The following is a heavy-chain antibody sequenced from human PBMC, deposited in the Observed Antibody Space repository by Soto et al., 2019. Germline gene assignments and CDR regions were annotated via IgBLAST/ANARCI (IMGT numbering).Heavy chain of an antibody. D-gene: IGHD2-21*02. V-gene: IGHV4-39*01. CDR1: GESIGGSACY. Sequence: HSETMPLTCIVSGESIGGSACYLGWIRQPPGKGLEWIGSIYYSGRTYYNPSFKSRVTISIDTSKNQFSLKLSSVTATDTAVYYCARQRTTVVTQAYFDHWGQGDLVTVSS. CDR2: IYYSGRT. J-gene: IGHJ4*02. CDR3: ARQRTTVVTQAYFDH.